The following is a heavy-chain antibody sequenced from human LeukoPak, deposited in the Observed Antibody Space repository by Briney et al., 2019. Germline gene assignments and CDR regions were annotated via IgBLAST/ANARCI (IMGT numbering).Heavy chain of an antibody. Sequence: SETLSLTCTVSGGSISSYYWSWIRQPPGKGLEWIGYIYYSGSTNYNPSLKSRVTISVDTSKNQFSLKLSSVTAADTAVYYCARGWEYYYDSSGYLFDYWGQGTLVTVSS. CDR2: IYYSGST. D-gene: IGHD3-22*01. CDR3: ARGWEYYYDSSGYLFDY. J-gene: IGHJ4*02. CDR1: GGSISSYY. V-gene: IGHV4-59*01.